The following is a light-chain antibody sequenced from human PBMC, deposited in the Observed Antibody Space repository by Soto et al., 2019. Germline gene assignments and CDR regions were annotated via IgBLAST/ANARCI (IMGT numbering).Light chain of an antibody. Sequence: QSVLTQPASVSGSPGQSITISCTGTSSDVGSYNFVSWYQQHPGKAPKLMIYEGSKRPSGVSNRFSGSKSDNTASLTISGLQAEDEADYYCCSYAGSSTWVFGGGTKLTVL. CDR3: CSYAGSSTWV. CDR2: EGS. J-gene: IGLJ3*02. V-gene: IGLV2-23*01. CDR1: SSDVGSYNF.